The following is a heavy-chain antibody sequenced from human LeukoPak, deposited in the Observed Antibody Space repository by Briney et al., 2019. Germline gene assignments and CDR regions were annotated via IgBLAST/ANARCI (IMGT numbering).Heavy chain of an antibody. CDR2: IIPIFGTA. V-gene: IGHV1-69*06. D-gene: IGHD1-7*01. CDR3: ATDNWNSFDY. J-gene: IGHJ4*02. Sequence: ASVKVSCKASGGTFSSYAISWVRQAPGQGLEWMGGIIPIFGTANYAQKFQGRVTITADKSTSTAYMELSSLRSDDTAMYYCATDNWNSFDYWGQGTLVTVSS. CDR1: GGTFSSYA.